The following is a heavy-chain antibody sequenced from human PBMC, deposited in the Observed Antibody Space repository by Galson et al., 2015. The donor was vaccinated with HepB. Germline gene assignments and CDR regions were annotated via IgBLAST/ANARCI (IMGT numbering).Heavy chain of an antibody. CDR3: AGLEQQLVRYHQNYFQH. CDR2: ISGSSGTI. Sequence: SLRLSCAASGFTFSSYSMNWVRQAPGKGLEWISYISGSSGTIYYADSVKGRFTISRNNAKNSLYLQMNSLRDDGTAVYYCAGLEQQLVRYHQNYFQHWGQGTLVAVSS. CDR1: GFTFSSYS. V-gene: IGHV3-48*02. D-gene: IGHD6-13*01. J-gene: IGHJ1*01.